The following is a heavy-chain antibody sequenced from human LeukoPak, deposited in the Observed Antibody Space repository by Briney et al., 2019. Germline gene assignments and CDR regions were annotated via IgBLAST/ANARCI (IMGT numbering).Heavy chain of an antibody. CDR1: GGSIGIYY. Sequence: SETLSLTCTVSGGSIGIYYWTWIRQSAGKGLEWLVRMYASGDFNYTPFLKSRVTRSVNTSKNQFTLTLHSVPAADTAVYYCARGWAPRGQKSCFDYWGRGTLVTVSS. CDR2: MYASGDF. J-gene: IGHJ4*02. V-gene: IGHV4-4*07. CDR3: ARGWAPRGQKSCFDY. D-gene: IGHD1-26*01.